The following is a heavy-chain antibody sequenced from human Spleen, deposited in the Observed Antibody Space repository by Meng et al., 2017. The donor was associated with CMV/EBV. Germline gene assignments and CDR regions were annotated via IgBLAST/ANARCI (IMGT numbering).Heavy chain of an antibody. D-gene: IGHD2-8*01. CDR1: GYTFTNYG. Sequence: QVQLVQSGAEVKKPGASVKVSCKPSGYTFTNYGVHWVRQAPGQTLEWMGWNNTGTGDTMYSLNFQARVTMTRDTSANTVYMELSSLRSEDTAMYYCARDIPYNGRWRNWFGHWGQGTLVTVSS. CDR2: NNTGTGDT. V-gene: IGHV1-3*04. J-gene: IGHJ5*02. CDR3: ARDIPYNGRWRNWFGH.